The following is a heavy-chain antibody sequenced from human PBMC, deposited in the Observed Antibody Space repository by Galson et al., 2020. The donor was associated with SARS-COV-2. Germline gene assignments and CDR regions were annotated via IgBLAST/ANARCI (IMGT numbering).Heavy chain of an antibody. J-gene: IGHJ4*02. V-gene: IGHV4-31*11. CDR3: ARGNGHPSRVAVEDY. D-gene: IGHD1-1*01. CDR2: ISHSLTT. CDR1: GASISSAGYY. Sequence: SETLSLTCAVSGASISSAGYYWSWIRHLPGKGLEWIGYISHSLTTYYNPSLKTRVTISGDMSKNQFSLKLTSVTAADTAIYYCARGNGHPSRVAVEDYWGQGTLVTVSS.